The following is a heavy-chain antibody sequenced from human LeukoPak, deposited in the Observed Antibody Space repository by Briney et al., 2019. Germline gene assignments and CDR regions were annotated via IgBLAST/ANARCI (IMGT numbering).Heavy chain of an antibody. J-gene: IGHJ4*02. CDR3: ARPLSARVGYLDW. CDR1: GFPFSTYT. V-gene: IGHV3-30-3*01. CDR2: IPYHGSNR. Sequence: PGGSLRLSCAASGFPFSTYTMHWVRQSPGRGLEWLAVIPYHGSNRYYAESVRDRFIISRDNSRNTLYLQLNSLRHEDTAVYYCARPLSARVGYLDWWGQGTQVTVSS. D-gene: IGHD2-15*01.